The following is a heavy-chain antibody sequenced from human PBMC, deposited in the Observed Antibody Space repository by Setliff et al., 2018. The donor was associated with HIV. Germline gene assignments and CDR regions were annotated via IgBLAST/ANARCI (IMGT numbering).Heavy chain of an antibody. V-gene: IGHV4-59*11. CDR1: GGSISSLY. Sequence: SETLSLTCTVSGGSISSLYWIWIRQAPGKGLEWIGYIYHSGRTNYNPSLKSRVTISLETSKNQFSLKLRSVTAADTAVYYCAREGGYYDSSGYPVGWFDPWGQGTLVTVSS. D-gene: IGHD3-22*01. J-gene: IGHJ5*02. CDR3: AREGGYYDSSGYPVGWFDP. CDR2: IYHSGRT.